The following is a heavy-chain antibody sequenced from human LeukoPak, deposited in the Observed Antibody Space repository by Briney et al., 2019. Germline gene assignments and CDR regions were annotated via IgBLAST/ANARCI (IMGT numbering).Heavy chain of an antibody. D-gene: IGHD2-2*01. CDR2: SNYSGNT. CDR1: GVSITYYCY. V-gene: IGHV4-59*01. J-gene: IGHJ3*02. CDR3: ARLPGVGHCTTPSCYALDAVDI. Sequence: SETLSLTCTVSGVSITYYCYKCWIRQPPGEVLEWFWFSNYSGNTYFDHSLKSRLTISGDKSKNKLSLNLRSVTAADTAVYYCARLPGVGHCTTPSCYALDAVDIWGQRAMVTASS.